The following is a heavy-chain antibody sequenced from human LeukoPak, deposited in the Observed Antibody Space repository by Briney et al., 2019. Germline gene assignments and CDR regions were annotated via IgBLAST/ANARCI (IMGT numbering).Heavy chain of an antibody. CDR1: GYTFTIYY. J-gene: IGHJ3*02. V-gene: IGHV1-46*01. D-gene: IGHD4-17*01. CDR2: INPSGGST. Sequence: GASVTVSFTASGYTFTIYYMHWVRQAPGQGQEWMGIINPSGGSTSYPQKFQGSVTMTRDMSTSTVYMDLSSLRSDDTAVYYCARKGRYDYGDYGNAFDIWGQGTMVTVSS. CDR3: ARKGRYDYGDYGNAFDI.